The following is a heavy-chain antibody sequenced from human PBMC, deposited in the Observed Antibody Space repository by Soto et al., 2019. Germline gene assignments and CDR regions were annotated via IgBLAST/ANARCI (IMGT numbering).Heavy chain of an antibody. CDR2: ISYDGSNK. V-gene: IGHV3-30-3*01. J-gene: IGHJ6*02. CDR1: GFTFSSYA. D-gene: IGHD3-10*01. CDR3: ARDKITMVRGVILSHYYYGMDV. Sequence: QVQLVESGGGVVQPGRSLRLSCAASGFTFSSYAMHWVRQAPGKGLEWVAVISYDGSNKYYADSVKGRFTISRDNSKNTLYLQMNSLRAEDTAVYYCARDKITMVRGVILSHYYYGMDVWGQGTTVTVSS.